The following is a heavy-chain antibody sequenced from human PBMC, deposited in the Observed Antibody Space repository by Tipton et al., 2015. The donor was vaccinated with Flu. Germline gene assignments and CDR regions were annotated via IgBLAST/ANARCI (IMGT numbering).Heavy chain of an antibody. J-gene: IGHJ4*02. D-gene: IGHD4-17*01. V-gene: IGHV3-33*08. CDR2: IWYDGSNR. Sequence: SLRLSCAASGFIFSSHGMHWVRQAPGKGLEWVAVIWYDGSNRYYADSVKGRSTISRDNSKNTLFLQMNSLRVEDTAVYYCARHREWTTVTRGGFDYWGQGTLVTVSS. CDR3: ARHREWTTVTRGGFDY. CDR1: GFIFSSHG.